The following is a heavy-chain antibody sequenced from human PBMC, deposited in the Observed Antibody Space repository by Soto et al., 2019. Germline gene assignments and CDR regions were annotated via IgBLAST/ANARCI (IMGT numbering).Heavy chain of an antibody. D-gene: IGHD3-10*01. Sequence: QVQLVQSGAEVKKPGASVKVSCKASGYTFTSYGISWVRQAPGQGLEWMGWISAYNGNTNYAQKLQGRVTMTTDTSTITAYMELRSLRSDDTAVYYFARYRGGYYGSGSRTQHPYNWFDPWGQGTLVTVSS. CDR1: GYTFTSYG. CDR2: ISAYNGNT. CDR3: ARYRGGYYGSGSRTQHPYNWFDP. V-gene: IGHV1-18*01. J-gene: IGHJ5*02.